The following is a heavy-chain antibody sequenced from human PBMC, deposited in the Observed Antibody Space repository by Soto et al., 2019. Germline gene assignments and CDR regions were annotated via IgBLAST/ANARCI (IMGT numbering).Heavy chain of an antibody. V-gene: IGHV3-21*01. J-gene: IGHJ6*02. Sequence: GPLRLSWAASGFTFSRYGMHWVRQAPGKGLEWVSSISSSSSYIYYADSVKGRFTISRDNAKNSLYLQMNSLRAEDTAVYYCARNSRGAAASYYYYGMDVWGQGTTVTVSS. CDR1: GFTFSRYG. CDR2: ISSSSSYI. D-gene: IGHD6-13*01. CDR3: ARNSRGAAASYYYYGMDV.